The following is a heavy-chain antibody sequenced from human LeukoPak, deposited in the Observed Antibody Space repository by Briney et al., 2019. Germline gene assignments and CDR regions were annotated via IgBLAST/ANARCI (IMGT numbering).Heavy chain of an antibody. V-gene: IGHV3-7*01. Sequence: GGSQRLSCAASGFTFSTYWMSWVRQAPGKGLEWVARLKEDGSEKYYVDSVKGRFTVSRDNAKNSLYLRMNSLRAEDTAVYYCASGGSWYISWGQGTLVTVSS. J-gene: IGHJ4*02. D-gene: IGHD6-13*01. CDR3: ASGGSWYIS. CDR2: LKEDGSEK. CDR1: GFTFSTYW.